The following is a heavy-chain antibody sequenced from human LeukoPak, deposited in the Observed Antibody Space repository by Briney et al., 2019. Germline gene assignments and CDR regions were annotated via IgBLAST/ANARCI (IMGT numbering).Heavy chain of an antibody. CDR3: AKDTGLYYYDSSGKAGFHY. Sequence: GGSLRLSCAASGFTFDDYAMHWVRQAPGKGLEWVSGISWNSGSIDYADSVKGGFTISRDNAKNALYLQMNSLRAEDTALYYCAKDTGLYYYDSSGKAGFHYWGQGTLVTVSS. CDR1: GFTFDDYA. V-gene: IGHV3-9*01. CDR2: ISWNSGSI. D-gene: IGHD3-22*01. J-gene: IGHJ4*02.